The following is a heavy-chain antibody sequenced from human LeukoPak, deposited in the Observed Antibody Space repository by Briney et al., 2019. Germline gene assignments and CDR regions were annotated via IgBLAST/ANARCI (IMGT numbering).Heavy chain of an antibody. V-gene: IGHV3-48*03. CDR3: ARPHTHDYGDYDQNYFDY. D-gene: IGHD4-17*01. Sequence: GGSLRLSCAASGFTFSSYEMNWVRQAPGKGLEWVSYISSSGSTIYYADSVKGRFTISRDNAKNSLYLQMNSLRAEDTAVYYCARPHTHDYGDYDQNYFDYWGQGTLVTVS. CDR2: ISSSGSTI. J-gene: IGHJ4*02. CDR1: GFTFSSYE.